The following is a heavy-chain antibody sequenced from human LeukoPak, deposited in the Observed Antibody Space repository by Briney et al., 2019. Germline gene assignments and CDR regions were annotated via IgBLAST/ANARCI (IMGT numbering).Heavy chain of an antibody. D-gene: IGHD3-10*01. J-gene: IGHJ6*03. V-gene: IGHV4-34*01. Sequence: SETLSLTCAVYGGSFSGYYWSWIRQPPGKGLEWIGEINHSGSTNYNPSLKSRVTISVDTSKNQFSLQLTSVTAADTAVYYCARHSPIKLYYYYYMDVWGKGTTVIVSS. CDR3: ARHSPIKLYYYYYMDV. CDR2: INHSGST. CDR1: GGSFSGYY.